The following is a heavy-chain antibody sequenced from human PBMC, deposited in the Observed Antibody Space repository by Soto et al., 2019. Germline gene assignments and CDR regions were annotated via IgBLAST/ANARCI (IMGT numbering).Heavy chain of an antibody. CDR1: GFTFSSYW. V-gene: IGHV3-74*01. CDR3: ARDQGYGGYHDAFDI. D-gene: IGHD4-17*01. CDR2: INSDGSST. J-gene: IGHJ3*02. Sequence: GGSLRLSCAASGFTFSSYWMHWVRQAPGKGLVWVSRINSDGSSTSYADSVKGRFTISRDNAKNTLYLQMNSLRAEDPAVYYCARDQGYGGYHDAFDIWGQGTMVTVSS.